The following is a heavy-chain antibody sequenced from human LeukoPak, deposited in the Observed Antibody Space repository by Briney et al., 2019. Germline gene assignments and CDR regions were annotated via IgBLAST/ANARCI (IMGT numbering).Heavy chain of an antibody. CDR2: INPSGGST. J-gene: IGHJ5*02. V-gene: IGHV1-46*01. CDR1: GYTFTSYY. CDR3: AQGVEYYYDSSGPPNWFDP. Sequence: GASVKVSCKASGYTFTSYYMHWVRQAPGQGLEWMGIINPSGGSTSYAQKFQGRVTMTRDMSTSTVYMELSSLRSEDTAVYYCAQGVEYYYDSSGPPNWFDPWGQGTLVTVSS. D-gene: IGHD3-22*01.